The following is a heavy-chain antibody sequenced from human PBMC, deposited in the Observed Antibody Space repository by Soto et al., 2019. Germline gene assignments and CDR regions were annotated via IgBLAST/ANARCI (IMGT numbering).Heavy chain of an antibody. CDR2: INAGNGNT. CDR3: ARDLGYHVAGYYYYYMDV. CDR1: GYTFTSYA. D-gene: IGHD6-19*01. J-gene: IGHJ6*03. Sequence: EASVKVSCKASGYTFTSYAMHWVRQAPGQRLEWMGWINAGNGNTKYSQKFQGRVTITRDTSASTAYMELSSLRSEDTAVYYCARDLGYHVAGYYYYYMDVWGKGTTVTVS. V-gene: IGHV1-3*01.